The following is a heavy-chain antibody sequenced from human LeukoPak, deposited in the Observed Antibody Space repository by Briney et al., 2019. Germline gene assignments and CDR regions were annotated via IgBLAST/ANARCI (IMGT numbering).Heavy chain of an antibody. J-gene: IGHJ3*02. D-gene: IGHD3-10*01. CDR1: GGSISSYY. CDR2: IYYSGST. V-gene: IGHV4-59*01. CDR3: ARGGAPMVRGVIRAFDI. Sequence: SETLSLTCTVSGGSISSYYWSWIRQPPGKGLEWIGYIYYSGSTNYNPSLKSRVTISVDTSKNQFSLKLSSVTAADTAVYYCARGGAPMVRGVIRAFDIWGQGTMVTVSS.